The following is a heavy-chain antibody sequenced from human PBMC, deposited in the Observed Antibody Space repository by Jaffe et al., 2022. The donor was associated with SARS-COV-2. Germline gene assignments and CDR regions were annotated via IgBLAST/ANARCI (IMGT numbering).Heavy chain of an antibody. Sequence: QVQLVQSGAEVKKPGASVKVSCKASGYTFTGYYMHWVRQAPGQGLEWMGWVNPNSGGTNYAQKFQGWVSMTRDTSISTAYMELSRLRSDDTAVYYCARESPPSGNYYDSRAFDFWGQGTMVTVSS. CDR1: GYTFTGYY. CDR2: VNPNSGGT. V-gene: IGHV1-2*04. CDR3: ARESPPSGNYYDSRAFDF. D-gene: IGHD1-26*01. J-gene: IGHJ3*01.